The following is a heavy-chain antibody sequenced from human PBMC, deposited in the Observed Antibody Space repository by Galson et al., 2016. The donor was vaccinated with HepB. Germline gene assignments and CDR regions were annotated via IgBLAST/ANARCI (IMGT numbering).Heavy chain of an antibody. J-gene: IGHJ4*02. D-gene: IGHD2-2*01. CDR3: ARGFAVPGRIDY. CDR1: GFTFSGYD. CDR2: ISYDGRNK. Sequence: SLRLSCAASGFTFSGYDMHWVRQAPGKGLEWVALISYDGRNKNYVDSVKGRFTISRDNSKNTLYLQMNSLRAEDTAVYYCARGFAVPGRIDYWGQGTLVTVSS. V-gene: IGHV3-30*03.